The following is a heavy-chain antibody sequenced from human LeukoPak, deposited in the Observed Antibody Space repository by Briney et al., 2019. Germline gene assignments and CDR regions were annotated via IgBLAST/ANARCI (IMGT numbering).Heavy chain of an antibody. CDR1: GFTFSSYW. J-gene: IGHJ3*02. V-gene: IGHV3-7*01. CDR3: ARESQYCSGGSCYSGAFDI. D-gene: IGHD2-15*01. Sequence: GGSLRLXCAASGFTFSSYWMSWVRQAPGKGLEWVANIKQDGSEKYYVDSVRGRFTISRDHANNSLYLQMNSRRAEDTAVYYCARESQYCSGGSCYSGAFDIWGQGTMVTVSS. CDR2: IKQDGSEK.